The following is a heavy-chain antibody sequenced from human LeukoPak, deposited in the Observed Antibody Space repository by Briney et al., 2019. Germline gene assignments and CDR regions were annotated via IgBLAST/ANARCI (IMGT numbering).Heavy chain of an antibody. CDR3: AKMSRWFGELAVGNWFDP. CDR1: GFSFSSYS. Sequence: GRSLRLSCVASGFSFSSYSMHWVRQAPGKGLEWVSSISGSGGSTYYADSVKGRFTISRDNSKNTLYLQMNSLRAEDTAVYYCAKMSRWFGELAVGNWFDPCGQGTLVTVSS. CDR2: ISGSGGST. D-gene: IGHD3-10*01. J-gene: IGHJ5*02. V-gene: IGHV3-23*01.